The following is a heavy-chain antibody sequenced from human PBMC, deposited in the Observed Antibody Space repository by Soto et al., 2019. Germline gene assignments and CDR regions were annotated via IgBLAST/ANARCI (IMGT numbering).Heavy chain of an antibody. D-gene: IGHD3-22*01. V-gene: IGHV1-46*01. CDR2: INPNGGVT. J-gene: IGHJ5*02. CDR1: GYTFTNNW. CDR3: ARDHSVTSSGYSYWWFDP. Sequence: ASVKVSCKASGYTFTNNWIHWVRQAPGQGLEWMGVINPNGGVTVYAQKFQGRVTMTRDTSTSTFYMDLSSLRPEDTALYYCARDHSVTSSGYSYWWFDPWGQGTLVTVSS.